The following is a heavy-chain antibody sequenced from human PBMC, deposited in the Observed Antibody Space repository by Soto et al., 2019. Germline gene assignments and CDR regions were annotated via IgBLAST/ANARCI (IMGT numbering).Heavy chain of an antibody. CDR3: ATASSGSNYFDN. D-gene: IGHD1-26*01. V-gene: IGHV3-30*10. Sequence: QVKLVESGGGVVQPGRSLRLSCAPSGFTFRFYAMHWVRQAPGKGLEWVALISYAGTSQYYTDSVKGRATISRDNSENMLYLQINSLGPDDTAIYSFATASSGSNYFDNWGQGTLVTVSS. J-gene: IGHJ4*02. CDR2: ISYAGTSQ. CDR1: GFTFRFYA.